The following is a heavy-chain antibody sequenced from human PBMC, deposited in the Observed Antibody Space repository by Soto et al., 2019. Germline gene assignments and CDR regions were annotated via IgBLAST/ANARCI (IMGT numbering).Heavy chain of an antibody. Sequence: PSETLSLTCAVSGGSFSCSYVIWIRQPPGKGLEWIGEINHSGSTNYNPSLKSRVTISVDTSKNQFSLTLSSVTAADTAVYYCARTGPKYSGGLYWFDPWGQGTLVTVSS. CDR2: INHSGST. CDR3: ARTGPKYSGGLYWFDP. V-gene: IGHV4-34*01. D-gene: IGHD6-25*01. CDR1: GGSFSCSY. J-gene: IGHJ5*02.